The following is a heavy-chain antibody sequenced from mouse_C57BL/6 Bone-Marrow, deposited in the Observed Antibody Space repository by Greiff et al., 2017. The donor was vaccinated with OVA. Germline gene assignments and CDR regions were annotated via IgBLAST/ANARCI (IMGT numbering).Heavy chain of an antibody. CDR2: ISSGGSYT. J-gene: IGHJ4*01. CDR1: GFTFSSYG. Sequence: EVQRVESGGDLVKPGGSLKLSCAASGFTFSSYGMSWVRQTPDKRLEWVATISSGGSYTYYPDSVKGRFTISGDNATNTLYLQMSSLKSEETAMYYCAGHEDYGSSTYCYAMDYWGQGTSVTVSA. D-gene: IGHD1-1*01. CDR3: AGHEDYGSSTYCYAMDY. V-gene: IGHV5-6*01.